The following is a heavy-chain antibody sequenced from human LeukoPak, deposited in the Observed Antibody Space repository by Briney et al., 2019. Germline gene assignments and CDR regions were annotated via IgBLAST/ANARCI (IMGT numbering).Heavy chain of an antibody. Sequence: ASVKVSCKASGYTFTSYYMHWVRQAPGQGLEWMGLINPTGGSTGYAQKFQGRVTMTRDMSTSTDYMELSSLRSEDTAVYYCARGGPPGAAAGTGAFDIWGQGTMVTVSS. CDR3: ARGGPPGAAAGTGAFDI. CDR2: INPTGGST. D-gene: IGHD6-13*01. V-gene: IGHV1-46*01. J-gene: IGHJ3*02. CDR1: GYTFTSYY.